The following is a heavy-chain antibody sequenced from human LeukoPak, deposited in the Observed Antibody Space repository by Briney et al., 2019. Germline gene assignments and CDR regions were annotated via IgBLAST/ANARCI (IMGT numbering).Heavy chain of an antibody. CDR1: GGSFSGYY. CDR2: IYYSGST. V-gene: IGHV4-34*01. CDR3: ARVLRGYNYFDY. Sequence: SETLSLTCAVYGGSFSGYYWGWIRQPPGKGLEWIGSIYYSGSTYYNPSLKSRVTISVDTSKNQFSLKLSSVTAADTAVYFCARVLRGYNYFDYWGQGTLVTVSS. D-gene: IGHD6-13*01. J-gene: IGHJ4*02.